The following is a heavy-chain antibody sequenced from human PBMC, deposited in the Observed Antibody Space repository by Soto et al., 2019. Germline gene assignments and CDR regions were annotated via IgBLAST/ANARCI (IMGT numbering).Heavy chain of an antibody. J-gene: IGHJ4*02. V-gene: IGHV4-30-4*01. D-gene: IGHD5-18*01. CDR2: IYYSGST. CDR3: ARAKSIQLWFYFDY. CDR1: GGSISSGDYY. Sequence: SETLSLTCTVSGGSISSGDYYWSWIRQPPGKGLEWIGYIYYSGSTYYNPSLKSRVTISVDTSKNQFSLKLSSVTAADTAVYYCARAKSIQLWFYFDYWGQGTLVTVSS.